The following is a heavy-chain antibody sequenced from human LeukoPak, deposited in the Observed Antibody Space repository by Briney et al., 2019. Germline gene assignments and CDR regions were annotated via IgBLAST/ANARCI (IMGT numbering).Heavy chain of an antibody. J-gene: IGHJ4*02. CDR1: GYSFNNCW. CDR2: IYPGDSDT. CDR3: ARRGGAAGWSPKDY. Sequence: GESLKISCRGSGYSFNNCWIGWVRQMPGKGLEWMGIIYPGDSDTRYSPSFQGQVTISADKSINTAYLQWNSLKASDTAMYYCARRGGAAGWSPKDYWGQGTLVTVSS. V-gene: IGHV5-51*01. D-gene: IGHD3-16*01.